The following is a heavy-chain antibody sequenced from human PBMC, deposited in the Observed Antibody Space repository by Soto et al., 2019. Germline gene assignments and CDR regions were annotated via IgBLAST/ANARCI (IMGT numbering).Heavy chain of an antibody. CDR1: GGSISSNY. D-gene: IGHD6-13*01. CDR3: ARYRREAVAGYTLDN. J-gene: IGHJ4*02. Sequence: SETLSLTCTVSGGSISSNYWTWIRQPPGKGLEWIGYVYNSGSTNYNPSLKSRVTISEDTSKSQFSLKVNSMTAADAAVYYCARYRREAVAGYTLDNWGQGILVTVS. CDR2: VYNSGST. V-gene: IGHV4-59*01.